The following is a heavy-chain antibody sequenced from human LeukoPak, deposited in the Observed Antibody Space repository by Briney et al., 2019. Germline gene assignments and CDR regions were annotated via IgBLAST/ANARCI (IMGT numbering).Heavy chain of an antibody. V-gene: IGHV4-39*07. Sequence: PSETLSLTCTVSGGSINSSTYFWGCFRQPPGKGLEWIGSIYYSGTTYYNPSLKRRVTISVDTSKSQFSLKVNSVTAADTAIYYCARAVYARPVDFWGRGTLVTVSS. CDR3: ARAVYARPVDF. CDR1: GGSINSSTYF. D-gene: IGHD2/OR15-2a*01. CDR2: IYYSGTT. J-gene: IGHJ4*02.